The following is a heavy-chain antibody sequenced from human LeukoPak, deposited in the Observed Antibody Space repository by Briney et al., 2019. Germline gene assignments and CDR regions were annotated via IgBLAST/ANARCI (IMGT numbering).Heavy chain of an antibody. V-gene: IGHV1-18*01. CDR3: ASTHSSSWYDYYYGMDV. J-gene: IGHJ6*02. Sequence: GASVKVSCKASGYTFTSYGISWVRQAPGQGLEWMGWISAYNGNTNYAQKLQGRVTMTTDTSTSTAYMELRSLRSDDTAVYYCASTHSSSWYDYYYGMDVWGQGTTVTVSS. CDR2: ISAYNGNT. CDR1: GYTFTSYG. D-gene: IGHD6-13*01.